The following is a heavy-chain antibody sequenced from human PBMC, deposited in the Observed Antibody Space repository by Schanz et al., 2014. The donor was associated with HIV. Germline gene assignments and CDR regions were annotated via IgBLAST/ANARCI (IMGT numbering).Heavy chain of an antibody. J-gene: IGHJ6*02. Sequence: QVQLVESGGGVVQPGRSLRLSCAASGFTFSSYGMHWVRQAPGKGLEWVAVVSYDGSNKYYADSVKGRFTISRDNSKNTLHLQMSSLRTEDTAVYYCARDLKYDFWSGYYYYYGMDVWGQGTTVTVSS. CDR1: GFTFSSYG. V-gene: IGHV3-30*03. CDR2: VSYDGSNK. CDR3: ARDLKYDFWSGYYYYYGMDV. D-gene: IGHD3-3*01.